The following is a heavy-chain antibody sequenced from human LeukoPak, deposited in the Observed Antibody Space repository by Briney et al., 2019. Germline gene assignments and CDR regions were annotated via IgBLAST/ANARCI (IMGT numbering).Heavy chain of an antibody. CDR2: IYYSGST. CDR3: ARREGYCSSTSCSYYFDY. CDR1: GGSISSYY. Sequence: PSETLSLTFTVSGGSISSYYWSWIRQPPGKGLEWIGYIYYSGSTNYNPSLKSRVTISVDTSKNQFSLKLSSVTAADTAVYYCARREGYCSSTSCSYYFDYWGQGTLVTVSS. D-gene: IGHD2-2*01. J-gene: IGHJ4*02. V-gene: IGHV4-59*01.